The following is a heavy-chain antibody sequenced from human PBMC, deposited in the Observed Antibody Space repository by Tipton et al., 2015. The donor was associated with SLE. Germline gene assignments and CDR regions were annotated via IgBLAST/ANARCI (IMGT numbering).Heavy chain of an antibody. CDR3: ARGNSGFDY. J-gene: IGHJ4*02. D-gene: IGHD1-7*01. CDR1: GGSLSGGDYY. Sequence: TLSLTCTVSGGSLSGGDYYWGWIRQPPGKGLAWIGFIYHSGNTLYNPSLESRLTMSVDTSKNQFSLMLTSVTAADTAVYYCARGNSGFDYWGQGTLVTVSS. V-gene: IGHV4-30-4*01. CDR2: IYHSGNT.